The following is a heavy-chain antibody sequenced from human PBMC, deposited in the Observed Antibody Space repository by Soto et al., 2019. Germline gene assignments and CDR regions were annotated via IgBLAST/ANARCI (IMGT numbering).Heavy chain of an antibody. Sequence: SETLSLTCTVSGGSINIGGCYWSWIRQHPGKGLEWIGSIYYSGTTHYNPSLKSRIAMSVDTSKSQFSLKVNSVIAADTAVYYCARALAYGDYSDGFDYWGQGTLVTVSS. CDR1: GGSINIGGCY. CDR2: IYYSGTT. CDR3: ARALAYGDYSDGFDY. J-gene: IGHJ4*02. D-gene: IGHD4-17*01. V-gene: IGHV4-31*03.